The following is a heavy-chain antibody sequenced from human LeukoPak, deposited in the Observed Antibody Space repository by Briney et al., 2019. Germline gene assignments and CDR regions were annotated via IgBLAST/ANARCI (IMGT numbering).Heavy chain of an antibody. V-gene: IGHV4-34*01. Sequence: NASETLSLTCAVYGGSFCGYYWSWIRQPPGKGLEWIGEINHSGSTNYNPSLKSRVTISVDTSKNQFSLKLSSVTAADTAVYYCARGPRGVIIKDYWGQGTLVTVSS. D-gene: IGHD3-10*01. CDR1: GGSFCGYY. CDR2: INHSGST. CDR3: ARGPRGVIIKDY. J-gene: IGHJ4*02.